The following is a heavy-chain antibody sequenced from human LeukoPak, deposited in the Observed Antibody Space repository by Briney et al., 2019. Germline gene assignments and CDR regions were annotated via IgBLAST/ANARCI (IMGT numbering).Heavy chain of an antibody. D-gene: IGHD3-22*01. CDR1: GFTFSSYS. V-gene: IGHV3-30*03. CDR2: ISYDGSNK. Sequence: GGSLRLSCAASGFTFSSYSMNWVRQAPGKGLEWVAVISYDGSNKYYADSVKGRFTISRDNSKNTLYLQMNSLRAEDTAVYYCAREGSYYYDSSGYLGYWGQGTLVTVSS. CDR3: AREGSYYYDSSGYLGY. J-gene: IGHJ4*02.